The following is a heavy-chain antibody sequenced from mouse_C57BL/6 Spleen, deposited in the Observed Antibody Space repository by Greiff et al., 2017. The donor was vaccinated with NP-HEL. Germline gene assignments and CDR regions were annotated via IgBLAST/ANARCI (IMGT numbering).Heavy chain of an antibody. CDR2: INPNNGGT. CDR3: ARAPKYGSSYDWYFDV. Sequence: EVQLQESGPELVKPGASVKMSCKASGYTFTDYNMHWVKQSHGKSLEWIGYINPNNGGTSYNQKFKGKATLTVNKSSSTAYMELRSLTSEDSAVYYCARAPKYGSSYDWYFDVWGTGTTVTVSS. J-gene: IGHJ1*03. D-gene: IGHD1-1*01. V-gene: IGHV1-22*01. CDR1: GYTFTDYN.